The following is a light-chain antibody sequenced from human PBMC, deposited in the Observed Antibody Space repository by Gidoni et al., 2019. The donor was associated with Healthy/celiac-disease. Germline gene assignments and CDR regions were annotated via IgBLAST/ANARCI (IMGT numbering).Light chain of an antibody. CDR2: AAS. CDR1: QSVSSY. J-gene: IGKJ4*01. V-gene: IGKV1-39*01. CDR3: QQSYSTVPIT. Sequence: DIQITQSTSSLSASVVDRVTITGRASQSVSSYLNWYQQKPGQAPKLLIYAASSMQSGVPSRFSGSGSGTDFTLTISSLQSEDFAIYYCQQSYSTVPITFGGGTKVEIK.